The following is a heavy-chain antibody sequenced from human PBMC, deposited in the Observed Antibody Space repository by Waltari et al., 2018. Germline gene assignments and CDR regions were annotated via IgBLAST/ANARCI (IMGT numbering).Heavy chain of an antibody. Sequence: QVQLQQWGAGLLKPSETLSLTCAVYGGSFSGYYWSWIRQTPGKGLEWIGEINHSGSTNYNPSLKSRVTISVDTSKNQFSLKLSSVTAADTAVYYCARGGDGSGSYYSKYKQSFDYWGQGTLVTVSS. CDR2: INHSGST. D-gene: IGHD3-10*01. CDR3: ARGGDGSGSYYSKYKQSFDY. V-gene: IGHV4-34*01. J-gene: IGHJ4*02. CDR1: GGSFSGYY.